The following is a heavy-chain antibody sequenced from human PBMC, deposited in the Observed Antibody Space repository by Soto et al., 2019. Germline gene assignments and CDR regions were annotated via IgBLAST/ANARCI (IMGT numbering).Heavy chain of an antibody. CDR3: ATVLYDFWSGYYPGNY. CDR2: IIPILGIA. Sequence: QVQLVKSGAEVKKPGSSVKVSCTASGGTFSSYTISWVRQAPGQGLEWMGRIIPILGIANYAQKFPGRVTITADKSTSTAYVELGRLRSEDTAVYYCATVLYDFWSGYYPGNYWGQGTLVTVS. CDR1: GGTFSSYT. D-gene: IGHD3-3*01. V-gene: IGHV1-69*02. J-gene: IGHJ4*02.